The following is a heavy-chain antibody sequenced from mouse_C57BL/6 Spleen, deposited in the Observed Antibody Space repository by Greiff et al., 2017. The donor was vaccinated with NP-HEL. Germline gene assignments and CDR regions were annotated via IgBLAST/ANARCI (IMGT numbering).Heavy chain of an antibody. Sequence: EVKLMESGPELVKPGASVKISCKASGYSFTDYNMNWVKQSNGKSLEWIGVINPNDGTTSYNQNFKGKATLTVDQSSSTAYMQLNSLTSEDSAVYYCARDDYYSMDYWGQGTSVTVSS. CDR2: INPNDGTT. CDR1: GYSFTDYN. J-gene: IGHJ4*01. V-gene: IGHV1-39*01. CDR3: ARDDYYSMDY.